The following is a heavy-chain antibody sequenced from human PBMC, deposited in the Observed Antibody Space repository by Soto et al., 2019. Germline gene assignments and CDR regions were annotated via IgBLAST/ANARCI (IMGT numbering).Heavy chain of an antibody. D-gene: IGHD3-16*02. CDR2: INPNSGGT. CDR3: ALGDPVIPSHY. CDR1: GYTFTGYE. J-gene: IGHJ4*02. V-gene: IGHV1-2*04. Sequence: ASVKVSCKASGYTFTGYEVHGVRQAPGQGLEWMGWINPNSGGTNYAQKFQGWVTMTRDTSISTAYMELSRLRSDDTAVYYCALGDPVIPSHYWGQGTLVTVSS.